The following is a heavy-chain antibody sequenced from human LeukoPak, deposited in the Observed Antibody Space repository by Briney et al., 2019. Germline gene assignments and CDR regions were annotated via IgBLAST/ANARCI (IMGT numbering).Heavy chain of an antibody. CDR3: ARRAGAYSHPYDY. J-gene: IGHJ4*02. Sequence: PGGSLRLSCAASRFTFINYVMSWVRQAPGKGLEWVSTVSANGGNTYYSDSVKGRFTISRDNSKNTLYLQMNSLRAEDTAVYYCARRAGAYSHPYDYWGQGTLVTVSS. D-gene: IGHD4/OR15-4a*01. CDR2: VSANGGNT. V-gene: IGHV3-23*01. CDR1: RFTFINYV.